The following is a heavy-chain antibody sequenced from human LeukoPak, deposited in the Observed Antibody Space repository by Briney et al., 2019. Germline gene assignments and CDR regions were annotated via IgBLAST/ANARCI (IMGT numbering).Heavy chain of an antibody. D-gene: IGHD3-10*01. CDR1: GFTFSSYG. J-gene: IGHJ3*02. V-gene: IGHV3-30*18. CDR3: AKDRDGAFDI. CDR2: ISYDGSNK. Sequence: PGRSPRLSCAASGFTFSSYGMHWVRQAPGKGLEWVAVISYDGSNKYYADSVKGRFTISRDNSKNTLYLQMNSLRAEDTAEYYCAKDRDGAFDIWGQGTMVTVSS.